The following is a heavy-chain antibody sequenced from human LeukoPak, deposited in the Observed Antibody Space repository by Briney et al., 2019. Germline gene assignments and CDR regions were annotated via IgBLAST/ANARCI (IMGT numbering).Heavy chain of an antibody. CDR1: GYTLTELS. D-gene: IGHD6-19*01. CDR2: FDPEDGET. Sequence: ASVKVSCKVSGYTLTELSMHWVRQAPGKGLEWMGGFDPEDGETIYAQKFQGGVTMTEDTSTDTAYMELSSLRSEDTAVYYCATAPGRQWLVLPLDYWGQGTLVTVSS. J-gene: IGHJ4*02. CDR3: ATAPGRQWLVLPLDY. V-gene: IGHV1-24*01.